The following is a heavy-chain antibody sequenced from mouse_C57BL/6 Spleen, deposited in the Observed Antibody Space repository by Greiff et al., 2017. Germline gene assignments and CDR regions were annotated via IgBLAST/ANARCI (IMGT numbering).Heavy chain of an antibody. CDR3: ARRGGPFYCAVDY. J-gene: IGHJ4*01. CDR1: GYTFPSYW. CDR2: IDPSDSET. Sequence: QVQLQQPGAELVRPGSSVKLSCKASGYTFPSYWMPWVKQRPIQGLEWIGNIDPSDSETHYNQKFKDKATLTVDKSSSTAYMQRSSLTSEDSAVYYCARRGGPFYCAVDYWGQGTSVTVSS. V-gene: IGHV1-52*01.